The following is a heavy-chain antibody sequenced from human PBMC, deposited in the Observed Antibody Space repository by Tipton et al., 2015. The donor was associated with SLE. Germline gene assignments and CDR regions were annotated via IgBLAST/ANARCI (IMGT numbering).Heavy chain of an antibody. D-gene: IGHD1-14*01. J-gene: IGHJ4*02. CDR2: IHSGGNA. CDR3: VSGVGNTGRFHY. V-gene: IGHV4-31*02. Sequence: LRLSCTVSSGSINNDNYFWSWIRHLPGTGLEWIGYIHSGGNAYYNPSLKSRATLSVDKSTNQFSLKLTSVTAADTAVYYCVSGVGNTGRFHYWGQGALVTVSS. CDR1: SGSINNDNYF.